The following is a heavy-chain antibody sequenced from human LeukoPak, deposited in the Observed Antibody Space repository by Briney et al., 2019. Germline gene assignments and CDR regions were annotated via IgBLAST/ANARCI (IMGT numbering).Heavy chain of an antibody. CDR1: GFTFSNYW. J-gene: IGHJ6*04. CDR3: AELGITMIGGV. CDR2: IKQDRSEK. V-gene: IGHV3-7*01. D-gene: IGHD3-10*02. Sequence: GGSLRLSCAASGFTFSNYWMSWVRQAPGKGLEWVANIKQDRSEKYYVDSVKGRFTISRDDAKNSLYLQMNSLRAEDTAVYYCAELGITMIGGVWGKGTTVTISS.